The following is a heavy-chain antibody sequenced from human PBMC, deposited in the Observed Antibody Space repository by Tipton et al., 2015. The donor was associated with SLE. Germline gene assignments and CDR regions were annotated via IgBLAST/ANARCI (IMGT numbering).Heavy chain of an antibody. Sequence: GLVKPSETLSLTCAVYGGSFSGYYWSWIRQPPGKGLEWIGYIHNSGLTNYHPSLKSRVTISVDTSKNQVSLKLRSVTAADTALYYCVRDGAGDLGAFDIWGPGTLVTVSS. V-gene: IGHV4-59*12. D-gene: IGHD2-21*02. CDR1: GGSFSGYY. CDR3: VRDGAGDLGAFDI. J-gene: IGHJ3*02. CDR2: IHNSGLT.